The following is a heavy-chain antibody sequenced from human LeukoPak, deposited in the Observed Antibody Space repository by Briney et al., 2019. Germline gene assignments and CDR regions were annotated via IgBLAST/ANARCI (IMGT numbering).Heavy chain of an antibody. Sequence: GGTLRLSCAASGFTFSSYGMSWVRQTPGKGLEWVSAISTSGAGTYYADSVKGRFTISRDNSKNTLYLQMNSLRAEDTAVYYCARVLYGSGSYYSYYYYMDVWGKGTTVTISS. V-gene: IGHV3-23*01. CDR2: ISTSGAGT. CDR1: GFTFSSYG. J-gene: IGHJ6*03. D-gene: IGHD3-10*01. CDR3: ARVLYGSGSYYSYYYYMDV.